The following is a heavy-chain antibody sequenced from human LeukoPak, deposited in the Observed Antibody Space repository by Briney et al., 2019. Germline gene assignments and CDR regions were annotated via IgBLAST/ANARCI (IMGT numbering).Heavy chain of an antibody. Sequence: GGSLRLSCAASGFTFSSYSMNWVRQAPGKGLEWVSSISSSSSYIYYADPVKGRFTISRDNAKNSLYLQMNSLRAEDTAVYYCARNPIAAAGKIFDYWGQGTLVTVSS. D-gene: IGHD6-13*01. J-gene: IGHJ4*02. CDR2: ISSSSSYI. CDR3: ARNPIAAAGKIFDY. V-gene: IGHV3-21*01. CDR1: GFTFSSYS.